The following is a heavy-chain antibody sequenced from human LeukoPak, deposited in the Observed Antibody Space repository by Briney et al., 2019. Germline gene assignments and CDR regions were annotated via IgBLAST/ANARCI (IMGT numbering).Heavy chain of an antibody. CDR2: IYPGDSAT. Sequence: GESLKISCKGSGYSFTSYWIGWVRQMPGKALERMGIIYPGDSATRYRPSFQGQVTISADKSISTAYLQWSSLKASDTAMYYCARQGAGTTVTSGFDIWGQGTMVTVSS. J-gene: IGHJ3*02. V-gene: IGHV5-51*01. CDR3: ARQGAGTTVTSGFDI. D-gene: IGHD4-17*01. CDR1: GYSFTSYW.